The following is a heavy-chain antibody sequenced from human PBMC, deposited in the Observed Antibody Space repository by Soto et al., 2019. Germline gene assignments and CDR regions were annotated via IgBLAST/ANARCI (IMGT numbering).Heavy chain of an antibody. D-gene: IGHD2-8*01. CDR2: ISYSGST. CDR1: AGSISTFNYY. CDR3: ARSAQWDGFDP. V-gene: IGHV4-31*03. J-gene: IGHJ3*01. Sequence: QVQLQESGPGLVRPSQTLSLTCTVSAGSISTFNYYWSWIRQHPEKGLEWIGYISYSGSTFYHSSFNSRVTISLDTSKKQFSLTLTSVTAADTAVYYCARSAQWDGFDPWGQGTMVTVSS.